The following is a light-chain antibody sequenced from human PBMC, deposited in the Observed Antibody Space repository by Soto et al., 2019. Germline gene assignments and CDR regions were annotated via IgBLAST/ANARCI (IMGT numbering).Light chain of an antibody. CDR2: AAS. CDR3: QHYGRSPIFT. J-gene: IGKJ3*01. CDR1: QSVANNH. Sequence: EVVLTQSPGTLSLSAGERATLSCRASQSVANNHLAWYQQRPRQAPRLPIYAASTTAAGIPDRFSGSGSGTDFTLTISRLEPEDFGVFYCQHYGRSPIFTFGPGTTVDIK. V-gene: IGKV3-20*01.